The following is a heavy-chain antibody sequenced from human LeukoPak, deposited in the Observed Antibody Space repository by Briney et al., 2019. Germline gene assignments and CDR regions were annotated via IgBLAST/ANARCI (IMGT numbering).Heavy chain of an antibody. J-gene: IGHJ3*02. V-gene: IGHV4-59*08. Sequence: SETPSLTCTVSGGSISSYYWSWIRQPPGKGLEWIGYIYYSGSTNYNPSLKSRVTISVDTSKNQFSLKLSSVTAADTAVYYCARDKGGSWYGGAFDIWGQGTMVTVSS. D-gene: IGHD6-13*01. CDR1: GGSISSYY. CDR2: IYYSGST. CDR3: ARDKGGSWYGGAFDI.